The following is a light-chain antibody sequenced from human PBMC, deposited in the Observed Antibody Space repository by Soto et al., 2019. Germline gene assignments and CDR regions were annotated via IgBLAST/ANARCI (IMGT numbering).Light chain of an antibody. CDR2: GAS. V-gene: IGKV3-20*01. CDR1: QSVSSNY. CDR3: QHYGRSAYT. J-gene: IGKJ2*01. Sequence: EIVLTQSPGTLSLSPGERATLSCRASQSVSSNYLAWYQQKPGQAPRLLIYGASSRATAIPDTFSGSGSGTDFTLTISRLEPEDFAVYYCQHYGRSAYTFGQGTTLEIK.